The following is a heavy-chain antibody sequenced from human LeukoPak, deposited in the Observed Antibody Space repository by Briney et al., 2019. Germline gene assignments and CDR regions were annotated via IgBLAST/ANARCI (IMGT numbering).Heavy chain of an antibody. Sequence: SETLSLTCTVSGDSSGITGSYCGWLRQPPGKGLEWIGSIFYSGTKFSNPSPTGRVTISVDRSNNQISLNLTSVTAADTAVYYCARHRPTSRYFDLSFEYWGQGNLVTVSS. CDR1: GDSSGITGSY. CDR3: ARHRPTSRYFDLSFEY. D-gene: IGHD3-9*01. J-gene: IGHJ4*02. CDR2: IFYSGTK. V-gene: IGHV4-39*01.